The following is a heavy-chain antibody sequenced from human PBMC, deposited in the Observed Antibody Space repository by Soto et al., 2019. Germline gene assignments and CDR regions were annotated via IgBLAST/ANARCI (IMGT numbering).Heavy chain of an antibody. CDR3: AIATVVAATFDF. CDR1: GFAFRSYN. J-gene: IGHJ4*02. V-gene: IGHV3-21*01. Sequence: EVQLVESGGGLVKPGGSLTLSCAASGFAFRSYNMNWVRQAPGKGLEWVASISSGSSNIYYADSVKGRFTISRDTAKNSLFLQMDSLRAEDSAVYYCAIATVVAATFDFWGQGTLVTVSS. CDR2: ISSGSSNI. D-gene: IGHD2-15*01.